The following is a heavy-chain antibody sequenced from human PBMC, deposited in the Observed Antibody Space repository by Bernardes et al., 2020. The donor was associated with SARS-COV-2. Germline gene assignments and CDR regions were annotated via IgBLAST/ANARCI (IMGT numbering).Heavy chain of an antibody. CDR1: GFTFDDYA. Sequence: GGSLRLSCAASGFTFDDYAMHWVRQAPGQGLEWVSGISWNSGSIGYADSVKGRFIISRDNAKNSLYLQMNSLRAEDTALYYCAKDIGYDSSGSFLYWGQGTLVTVSS. J-gene: IGHJ4*02. V-gene: IGHV3-9*01. CDR3: AKDIGYDSSGSFLY. D-gene: IGHD3-22*01. CDR2: ISWNSGSI.